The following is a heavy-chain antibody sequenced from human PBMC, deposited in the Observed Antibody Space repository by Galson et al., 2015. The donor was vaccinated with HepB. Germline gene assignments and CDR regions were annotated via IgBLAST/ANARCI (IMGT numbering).Heavy chain of an antibody. CDR1: GYSFTSYW. V-gene: IGHV5-51*01. D-gene: IGHD3-22*01. CDR3: ASLNYYYDSSGYPDAFDI. CDR2: IYPGDSDT. J-gene: IGHJ3*02. Sequence: QSGAEVKKPGESLKISCKGSGYSFTSYWIGWVRQMPGKGLEWMGIIYPGDSDTRYSPSFQGQVTISADKSISTAYLQWSSLKASDTAMYYCASLNYYYDSSGYPDAFDIWGQGTMVTVSS.